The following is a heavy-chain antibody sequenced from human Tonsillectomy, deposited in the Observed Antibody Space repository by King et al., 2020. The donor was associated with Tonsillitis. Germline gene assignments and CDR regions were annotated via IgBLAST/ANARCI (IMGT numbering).Heavy chain of an antibody. J-gene: IGHJ4*02. V-gene: IGHV3-30*18. CDR1: GFTFSSYG. D-gene: IGHD2-21*02. CDR2: ISYDGSNK. CDR3: AKSKDIVLVTAIGGFDY. Sequence: VQLVESGGGVVQPGRSLRLSCAASGFTFSSYGMHWVHQAPGKGLEWVAVISYDGSNKYYADSVKGRFTISRDNSKNTLYLQMNSLRAEDTAVYYCAKSKDIVLVTAIGGFDYWGQGTLVTVSS.